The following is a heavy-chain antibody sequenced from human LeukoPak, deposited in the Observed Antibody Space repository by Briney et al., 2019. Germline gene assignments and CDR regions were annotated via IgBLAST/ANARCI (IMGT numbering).Heavy chain of an antibody. CDR1: GGSISSGGYY. J-gene: IGHJ6*02. CDR2: IYYSGST. CDR3: ARGRTPYYYYGMDV. V-gene: IGHV4-31*03. D-gene: IGHD1-1*01. Sequence: SETLSLTCTVSGGSISSGGYYWSWIRQHPGKGLEWIGYIYYSGSTYYNPSLKSRVTISVDTSKNQFSLKLSSVTAADTAVYYCARGRTPYYYYGMDVWGQGTTVTVSS.